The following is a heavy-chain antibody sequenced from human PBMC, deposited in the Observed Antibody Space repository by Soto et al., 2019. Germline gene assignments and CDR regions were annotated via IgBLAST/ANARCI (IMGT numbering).Heavy chain of an antibody. CDR3: TTGSYYDFWSGQRAFDI. J-gene: IGHJ3*02. D-gene: IGHD3-3*01. Sequence: GGSLRLSCAASGFTFSNAWMSWVRQAPGKGLEWVGRIKSKTDGGTTYYAAPVKGRFTISRDDSKNTLYQQMNSLKTEDTAVYYCTTGSYYDFWSGQRAFDIWGQGTMVTVSS. CDR1: GFTFSNAW. CDR2: IKSKTDGGTT. V-gene: IGHV3-15*01.